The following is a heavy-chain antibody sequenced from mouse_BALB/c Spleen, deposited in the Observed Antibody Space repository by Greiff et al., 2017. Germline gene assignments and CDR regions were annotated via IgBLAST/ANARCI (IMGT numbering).Heavy chain of an antibody. D-gene: IGHD2-1*01. CDR2: ISSGSSTI. CDR1: GFTFSSFG. CDR3: ARDGNYYFDY. V-gene: IGHV5-17*02. J-gene: IGHJ2*01. Sequence: EVQLQQSGGGLVQPGGSRKLSCAASGFTFSSFGMHWVRQAPEKGLEWVAYISSGSSTIYYADTVKGRFTISRDNPKNTLFLQMTSLRSEDTAMYYCARDGNYYFDYWGQGTTLTVSS.